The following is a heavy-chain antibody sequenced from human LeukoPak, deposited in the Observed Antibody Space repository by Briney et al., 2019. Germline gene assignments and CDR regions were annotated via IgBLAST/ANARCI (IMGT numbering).Heavy chain of an antibody. CDR3: ARDVLAAPGTFDY. CDR2: IYPSGST. Sequence: SETLSLTCSVSDDSITMYYWSWIRQPAGRGLEWIGRIYPSGSTNYNPSLKSRVTISLDTSKNQFSLKLSSVTAADTAVYYCARDVLAAPGTFDYWGQGALVTVSS. D-gene: IGHD6-13*01. V-gene: IGHV4-4*07. CDR1: DDSITMYY. J-gene: IGHJ4*02.